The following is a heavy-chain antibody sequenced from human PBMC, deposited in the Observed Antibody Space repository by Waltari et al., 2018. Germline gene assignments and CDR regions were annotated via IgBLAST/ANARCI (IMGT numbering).Heavy chain of an antibody. J-gene: IGHJ4*02. CDR3: ARDFGTTGTFDY. D-gene: IGHD1-1*01. CDR1: GGSNSSSSYY. CDR2: IYYSGST. V-gene: IGHV4-39*07. Sequence: QLQLQESGPGLVKPSETLSLTCTVSGGSNSSSSYYWGWIHQPPGKGLEWIGSIYYSGSTYYNPSLKSRVTISVDTSKNQFSLKLSSVTAADTAVYYCARDFGTTGTFDYWGQGTLVTVSS.